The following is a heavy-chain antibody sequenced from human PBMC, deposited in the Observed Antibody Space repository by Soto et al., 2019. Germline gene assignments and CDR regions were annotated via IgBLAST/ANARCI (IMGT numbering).Heavy chain of an antibody. CDR2: INHSGST. CDR1: GGSFSGYY. J-gene: IGHJ4*02. Sequence: PTETLSLTCPVYGGSFSGYYWSWIRQPPGKGLEWIGEINHSGSTNYNPSLKSRVTISVDTSKNQFSLKLSSVTAADTAVYYCAGGSIADDYWGQGTLVTVSS. D-gene: IGHD6-6*01. V-gene: IGHV4-34*01. CDR3: AGGSIADDY.